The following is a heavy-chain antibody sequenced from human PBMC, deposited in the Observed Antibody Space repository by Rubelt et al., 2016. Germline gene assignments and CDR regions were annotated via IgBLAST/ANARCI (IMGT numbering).Heavy chain of an antibody. V-gene: IGHV1-69*04. J-gene: IGHJ2*01. CDR1: GGTFSSYA. CDR2: IIPILGIA. Sequence: QVQLVQSGAEVKKPGSSVKVSCKASGGTFSSYAISWVRQAPGQGLEWMGRIIPILGIANYAQKFQGRGTITADKATSTAYMELSSLRSEDTAVYYCARDSGYQGWYFDLWGRGTLVTVSS. D-gene: IGHD3-22*01. CDR3: ARDSGYQGWYFDL.